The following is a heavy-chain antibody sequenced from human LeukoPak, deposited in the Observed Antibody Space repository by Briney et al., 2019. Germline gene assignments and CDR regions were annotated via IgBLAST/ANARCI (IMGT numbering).Heavy chain of an antibody. CDR2: ISSSSSYI. CDR3: ARGGEGDLNFDY. J-gene: IGHJ4*01. D-gene: IGHD3-16*01. Sequence: PGGSLRLSCAASGFTFSSYSMNWVRQAPGKGLEWVSSISSSSSYIYYADSVKGRFTISRDNVKESLYLQMTGLRVEDTAIYYCARGGEGDLNFDYWGHGTLVTVSS. CDR1: GFTFSSYS. V-gene: IGHV3-21*01.